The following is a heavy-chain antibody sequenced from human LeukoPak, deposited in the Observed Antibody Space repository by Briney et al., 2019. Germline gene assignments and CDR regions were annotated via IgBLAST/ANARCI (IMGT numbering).Heavy chain of an antibody. V-gene: IGHV3-66*01. CDR2: IYSGGST. Sequence: GGSLRLSCAASGFTVSSNYMNWVRQAPGKGLEWISVIYSGGSTYYADSVKGRFTISRDNSKNTLYLQMSSLRAEDTAVYYCAKVAEVGATGYYYYMDVWGKGTTVTISS. CDR3: AKVAEVGATGYYYYMDV. D-gene: IGHD1-26*01. J-gene: IGHJ6*03. CDR1: GFTVSSNY.